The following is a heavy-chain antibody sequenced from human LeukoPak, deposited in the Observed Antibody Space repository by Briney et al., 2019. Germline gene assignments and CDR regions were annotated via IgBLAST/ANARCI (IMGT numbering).Heavy chain of an antibody. D-gene: IGHD3-22*01. Sequence: PSETLSLTCSVSGGSVSSDNHYWGWIRQPPGKGLEWIGNFDYSGKSYYNPSLKGRVTISIDTSKSQFSLKLKSVTAADTAMYYCAVNTNYYDSSGYSQQLDYWGQGTLVTVSS. J-gene: IGHJ4*02. CDR2: FDYSGKS. CDR1: GGSVSSDNHY. V-gene: IGHV4-39*07. CDR3: AVNTNYYDSSGYSQQLDY.